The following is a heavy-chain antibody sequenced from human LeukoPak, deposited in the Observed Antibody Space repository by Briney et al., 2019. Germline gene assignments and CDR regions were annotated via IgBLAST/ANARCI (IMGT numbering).Heavy chain of an antibody. V-gene: IGHV3-64*04. CDR1: GFTFSTYV. Sequence: GGSLRLSCSVSGFTFSTYVMHWVRQAPGKGLEYVSAISSNGDNTHYADSVKGRFTISRDDSKNTLYLQMNSPKTEETAVYYCTTDSGWLDYWGQGTLVTASS. CDR2: ISSNGDNT. CDR3: TTDSGWLDY. J-gene: IGHJ4*02. D-gene: IGHD6-19*01.